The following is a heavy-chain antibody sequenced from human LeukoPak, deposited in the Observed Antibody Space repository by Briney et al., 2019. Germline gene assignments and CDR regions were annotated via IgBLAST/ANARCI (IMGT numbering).Heavy chain of an antibody. D-gene: IGHD3-9*01. Sequence: GGSLRLSCAASGFTFSSYGIHWVRQAPGKGLEWVAVISYDGSNKYYADSVKGRFTISRDNSKNTLYLQMNSLRAEDTAVYYCAKGGRYHDILTGFDYWGQGTLVTVSS. CDR1: GFTFSSYG. J-gene: IGHJ4*02. CDR3: AKGGRYHDILTGFDY. CDR2: ISYDGSNK. V-gene: IGHV3-30*18.